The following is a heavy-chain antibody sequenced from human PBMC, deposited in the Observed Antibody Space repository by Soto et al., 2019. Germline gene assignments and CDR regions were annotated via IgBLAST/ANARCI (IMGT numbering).Heavy chain of an antibody. J-gene: IGHJ3*02. D-gene: IGHD2-15*01. CDR3: AKGRLLLLYAFDI. CDR2: ISYDGSNK. V-gene: IGHV3-30*18. Sequence: PGGSLRLSCAASGFTFSSYGMHWVRQAPGKGLEWVAVISYDGSNKYYADSVKGRFTISRDNSKNTLYLQMNSLRAEDTAVYYCAKGRLLLLYAFDIWGQGTMVTVSS. CDR1: GFTFSSYG.